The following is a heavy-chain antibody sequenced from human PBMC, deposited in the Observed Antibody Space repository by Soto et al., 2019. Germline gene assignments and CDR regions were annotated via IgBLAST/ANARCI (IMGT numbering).Heavy chain of an antibody. CDR3: AKDRGFDWLDNNWFDP. CDR2: ISWNSGSI. V-gene: IGHV3-9*01. CDR1: GFTFDDYA. D-gene: IGHD3-9*01. J-gene: IGHJ5*02. Sequence: GGSLRLSCAASGFTFDDYAMHWVRQAPGKGLEWVSGISWNSGSIGYADSVKGRFTISRDNAKNSLYLQMNSLRAEDTALYYCAKDRGFDWLDNNWFDPWGQGTLVTVSS.